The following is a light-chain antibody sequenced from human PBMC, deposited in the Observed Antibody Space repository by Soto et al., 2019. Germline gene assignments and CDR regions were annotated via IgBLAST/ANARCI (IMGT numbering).Light chain of an antibody. CDR3: QQRRSWPSIT. J-gene: IGKJ5*01. CDR2: AAS. CDR1: QSVSRQ. Sequence: EIVLTQSPATLSLSPGESATLSCRASQSVSRQMGWYQQKTGQAPRLLIYAASNTATGVPARFIGGGSGTDFTLTISSLEPEDFAVYFCQQRRSWPSITFGQGTRLEVK. V-gene: IGKV3-11*01.